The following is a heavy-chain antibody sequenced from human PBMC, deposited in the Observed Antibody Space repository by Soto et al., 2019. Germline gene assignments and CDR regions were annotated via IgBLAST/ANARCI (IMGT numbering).Heavy chain of an antibody. CDR3: ARELVEYSSSGWFDP. Sequence: GGSLRLSCAASGFTFSSYAMHWVRQAPGKGLEWVAVISYDGSNKYYADSVKGRFTISRDNSKNTLYLQMNSLRAEDTAVYYCARELVEYSSSGWFDPWGQGTLVTVSS. CDR2: ISYDGSNK. J-gene: IGHJ5*02. D-gene: IGHD6-6*01. CDR1: GFTFSSYA. V-gene: IGHV3-30-3*01.